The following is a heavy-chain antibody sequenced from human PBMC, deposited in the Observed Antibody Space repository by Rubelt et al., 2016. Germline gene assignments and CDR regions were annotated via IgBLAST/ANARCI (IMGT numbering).Heavy chain of an antibody. CDR3: ARRGIAAGETYYYYYMDV. CDR1: GGSVSGYF. V-gene: IGHV4-34*01. D-gene: IGHD6-13*01. CDR2: VNYGGDG. J-gene: IGHJ6*03. Sequence: QVQLQQWGAGLLKPSETLSLTCAVYGGSVSGYFWTWIRQAPGKGLEWIGEVNYGGDGKYNPSLKSRLTISVDASQSQFSLRRSSVTAADTAVYYCARRGIAAGETYYYYYMDVWGKGTTVTVSS.